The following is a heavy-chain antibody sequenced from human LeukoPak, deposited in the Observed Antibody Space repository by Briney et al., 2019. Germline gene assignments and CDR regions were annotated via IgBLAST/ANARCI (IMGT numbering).Heavy chain of an antibody. CDR2: ISSNGGST. CDR1: GFTFNSYT. J-gene: IGHJ5*02. CDR3: AKEIRWQNWFDP. D-gene: IGHD4-23*01. Sequence: GGSLRLSCSASGFTFNSYTMHWVRQAPGKGLEYVSAISSNGGSTYYADSVKGRFTISRDNSKNTLYLQMNSLRAEDTAVYYCAKEIRWQNWFDPWGQGTLVTVSS. V-gene: IGHV3-64*04.